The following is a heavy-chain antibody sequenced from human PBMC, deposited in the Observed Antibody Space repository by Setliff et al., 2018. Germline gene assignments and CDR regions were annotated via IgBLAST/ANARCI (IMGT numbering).Heavy chain of an antibody. Sequence: ASVKVSCKTSGFRFTSFGFSWVRQAPGQGLEWVGWISPYSGESNYAQKFQDRLTVTADTSTKTIYMELRSLTSDDTAVYFCTRSRGTRVVLAADFDFWGQGTLVTVSS. V-gene: IGHV1-18*04. CDR3: TRSRGTRVVLAADFDF. D-gene: IGHD3-16*01. CDR1: GFRFTSFG. J-gene: IGHJ4*02. CDR2: ISPYSGES.